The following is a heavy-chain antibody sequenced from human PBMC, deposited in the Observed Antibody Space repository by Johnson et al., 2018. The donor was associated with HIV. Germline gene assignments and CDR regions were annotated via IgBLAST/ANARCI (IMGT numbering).Heavy chain of an antibody. V-gene: IGHV3-30-3*01. J-gene: IGHJ3*02. CDR1: GFTFSSYA. CDR3: ASTDDAFDI. Sequence: QVQLVESGGGVVQPGRSLRLSCAASGFTFSSYAMHWVRQAPGKGLEWVAVISYDGSNKYYADSVKGRFTISRDNSKNTLYLQMNSLIAEDTAVYYCASTDDAFDIWGQGTMVTFSS. D-gene: IGHD4-17*01. CDR2: ISYDGSNK.